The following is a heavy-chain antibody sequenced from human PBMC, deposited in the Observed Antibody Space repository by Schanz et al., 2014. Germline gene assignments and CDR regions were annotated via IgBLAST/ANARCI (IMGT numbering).Heavy chain of an antibody. CDR1: GGTLDTYK. D-gene: IGHD2-2*01. CDR2: IIPFLAVS. CDR3: ARAGRGYAYALNSYPMDV. V-gene: IGHV1-69*02. J-gene: IGHJ6*02. Sequence: QDQLLQSGAAVKKPGSSVRVSCKASGGTLDTYKIAWVRQVPGQGLEWMGRIIPFLAVSNYTQDFQGRVTFTTDRATSTVHMDLRSLRSEDTGLYYCARAGRGYAYALNSYPMDVWGQGTTVIVTS.